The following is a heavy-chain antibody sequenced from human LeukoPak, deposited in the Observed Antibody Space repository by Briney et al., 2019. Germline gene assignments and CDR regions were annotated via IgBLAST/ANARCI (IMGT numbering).Heavy chain of an antibody. CDR2: IYHSGST. CDR1: GGSISSSNW. Sequence: SETLSLTCAVSGGSISSSNWWSWVRQPPGKGLEWIGEIYHSGSTNYNPSLKSRVTISVDKSKNQFSLKLSSVTAADTAVYYCARDRLYGSGSYLRDYWGQGTLVTVSS. D-gene: IGHD3-10*01. V-gene: IGHV4-4*02. CDR3: ARDRLYGSGSYLRDY. J-gene: IGHJ4*02.